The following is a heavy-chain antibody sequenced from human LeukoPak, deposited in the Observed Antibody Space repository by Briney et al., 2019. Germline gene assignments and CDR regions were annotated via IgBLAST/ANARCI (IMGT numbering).Heavy chain of an antibody. CDR2: IKQDGREK. V-gene: IGHV3-7*01. D-gene: IGHD3-16*01. Sequence: GGSLTLSCVASGFTLSTSWMTWVRLAPGKGLECVAIIKQDGREKFYVDSVRGRFTISRDNAKNSLFLQMSRLRVEDTAVYYCAAGWALDYRGQGTLVTVSS. CDR1: GFTLSTSW. CDR3: AAGWALDY. J-gene: IGHJ4*02.